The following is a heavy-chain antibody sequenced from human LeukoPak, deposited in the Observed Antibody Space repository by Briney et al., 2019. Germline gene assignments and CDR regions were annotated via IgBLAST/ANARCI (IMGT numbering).Heavy chain of an antibody. J-gene: IGHJ6*03. CDR2: INHSGST. CDR1: GGSFSGYY. V-gene: IGHV4-34*01. D-gene: IGHD3-22*01. CDR3: ARGYDSSGYYYYYYYMDV. Sequence: SETLSLTCAVYGGSFSGYYWNLIRQPPGKGLEWIGEINHSGSTNYNPSLKSRVTISVDTSKNQFSLKLSSVTAADTAVYYCARGYDSSGYYYYYYYMDVWGKGTTVTVSS.